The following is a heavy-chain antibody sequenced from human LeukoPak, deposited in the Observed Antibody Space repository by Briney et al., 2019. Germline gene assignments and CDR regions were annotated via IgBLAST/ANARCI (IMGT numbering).Heavy chain of an antibody. D-gene: IGHD3-22*01. J-gene: IGHJ4*02. V-gene: IGHV1-2*02. CDR1: GYTFTAYN. CDR2: INPNSGGT. Sequence: ASVKVSCKASGYTFTAYNMHWVRQAPGQGLEWMGWINPNSGGTNYAQKFQGRVTMTRDTSITTAYMELTRVRSDDTAVYYCAREGYYYDSSGYYLDYWGQGTLVTVSS. CDR3: AREGYYYDSSGYYLDY.